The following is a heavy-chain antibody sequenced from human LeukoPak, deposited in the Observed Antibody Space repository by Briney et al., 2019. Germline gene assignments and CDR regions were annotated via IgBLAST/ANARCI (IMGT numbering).Heavy chain of an antibody. CDR1: GFTFSSYA. V-gene: IGHV3-64*04. Sequence: PGGSLRLSCSASGFTFSSYAMHWVRQAPGKGLEYVSAISSNGGSTYYADSVKGRFTISRDNSKNTVYLQMNSLRAEDTAVYYCARDPTATVGHWGQGTLVTVSS. D-gene: IGHD4-11*01. J-gene: IGHJ4*02. CDR3: ARDPTATVGH. CDR2: ISSNGGST.